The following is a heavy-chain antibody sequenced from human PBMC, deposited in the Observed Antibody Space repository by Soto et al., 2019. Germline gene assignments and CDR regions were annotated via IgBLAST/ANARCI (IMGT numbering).Heavy chain of an antibody. D-gene: IGHD2-2*02. CDR2: IIPIFGTA. CDR3: ARTVVVPAAIANYYYGMDV. Sequence: QVQLVQSGAEVKKPGSSVKVSCKASGGTFSSYAISWVRQAPGQGLEWMGGIIPIFGTANYAQKFQGRVTITADESTSTAYMELSSLRSEDTAVCYCARTVVVPAAIANYYYGMDVWGQGTTVTVSS. V-gene: IGHV1-69*01. J-gene: IGHJ6*02. CDR1: GGTFSSYA.